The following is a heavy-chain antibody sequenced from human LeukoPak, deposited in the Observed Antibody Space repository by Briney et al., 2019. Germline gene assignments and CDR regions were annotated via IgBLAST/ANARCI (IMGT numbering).Heavy chain of an antibody. J-gene: IGHJ1*01. CDR2: ISSNGGST. V-gene: IGHV3-64D*09. CDR3: VKTPLRLGELSPEYFQH. CDR1: GLTFSSYG. Sequence: GGSLRLSCSASGLTFSSYGMHGVRQAPGKGLEYVSAISSNGGSTVYTDSVKGRFTITRDNSKHTLYLQMSSLRPEDTAVYYCVKTPLRLGELSPEYFQHWGQGTLVTVSS. D-gene: IGHD3-16*02.